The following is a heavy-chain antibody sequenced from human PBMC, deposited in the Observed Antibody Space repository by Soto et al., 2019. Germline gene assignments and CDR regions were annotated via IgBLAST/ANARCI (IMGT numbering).Heavy chain of an antibody. Sequence: SETLSLTCVFSGGSLSDYFWSWIRQPPGMALEWIGEINHLGSISYNPSLKSRVTMSVDTSKNQFSLTLNSVTAADTATYYCARGGISHWAYFYYMDVWDRGTTVTVSS. J-gene: IGHJ6*03. CDR1: GGSLSDYF. CDR2: INHLGSI. CDR3: ARGGISHWAYFYYMDV. V-gene: IGHV4-34*01. D-gene: IGHD2-21*01.